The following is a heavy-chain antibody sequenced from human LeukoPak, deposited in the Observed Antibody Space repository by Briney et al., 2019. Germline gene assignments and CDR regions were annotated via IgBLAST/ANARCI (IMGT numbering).Heavy chain of an antibody. Sequence: ASVKVSCKASGYTFTGYYMHWVRQAPGQGLEWMGRINPNSGGTNYAQKFQGWVTMTRDTSISTAYMELSRLRSDDTAVYYCARDGIAAAGLYNWFDPWGQGTLVTVSS. CDR2: INPNSGGT. CDR1: GYTFTGYY. V-gene: IGHV1-2*04. CDR3: ARDGIAAAGLYNWFDP. J-gene: IGHJ5*02. D-gene: IGHD6-13*01.